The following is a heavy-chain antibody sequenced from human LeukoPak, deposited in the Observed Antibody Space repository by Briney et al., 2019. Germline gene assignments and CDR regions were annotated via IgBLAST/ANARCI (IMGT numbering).Heavy chain of an antibody. D-gene: IGHD4-17*01. J-gene: IGHJ4*02. CDR2: ISGSGGST. CDR1: GFTFSSYA. CDR3: ARVPTTVTYTDY. Sequence: GGSLRPSCAAPGFTFSSYAMSWVRQAPGKGLEWVSAISGSGGSTYYADSVKGRFTISRDNAKNSLYLQTNSLRAEDTAVYYCARVPTTVTYTDYWGQGTLVTVSS. V-gene: IGHV3-23*01.